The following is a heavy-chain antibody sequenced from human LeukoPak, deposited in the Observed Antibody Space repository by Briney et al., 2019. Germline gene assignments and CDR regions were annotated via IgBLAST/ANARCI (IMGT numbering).Heavy chain of an antibody. D-gene: IGHD3-22*01. CDR1: GYTLTELS. CDR3: AAHLYYYDSSGYRFDY. Sequence: GASVKVSCKVSGYTLTELSMHWVRQGPGKGLEWMGSFDPEDGETVYAQRFQGRVTMTADTSTDTAYMELSSLRSEDTVVYYCAAHLYYYDSSGYRFDYWGQGTLVTVSS. CDR2: FDPEDGET. V-gene: IGHV1-24*01. J-gene: IGHJ4*02.